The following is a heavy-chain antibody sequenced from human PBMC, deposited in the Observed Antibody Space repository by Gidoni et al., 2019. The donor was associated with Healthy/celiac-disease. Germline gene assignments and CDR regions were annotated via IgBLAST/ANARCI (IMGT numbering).Heavy chain of an antibody. J-gene: IGHJ3*02. V-gene: IGHV1-8*01. Sequence: GQRQDSGADVKKPGASVKVSCKASRYTFTRYDIDWVRQATGQGLEWKGWMNPNSGNTVYAQKFMGRVTMTRNTSMSTAYMELSSLRSEDTAVYYCARGLRRGYDAFDIWGQGTMVTVSS. CDR1: RYTFTRYD. CDR2: MNPNSGNT. D-gene: IGHD3-16*01. CDR3: ARGLRRGYDAFDI.